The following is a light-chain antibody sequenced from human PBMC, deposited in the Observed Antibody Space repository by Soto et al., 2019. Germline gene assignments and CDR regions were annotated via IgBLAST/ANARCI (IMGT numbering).Light chain of an antibody. Sequence: EIVLTQSPGTLSLSPGERATLSCRASQSVSNSYLAWYQQKPGQAPRLLIYGASTRATDIPARFSGSGSGTEFTLTISSLQSEDFALYYCQQYNNWPLTFGGGTKVDI. CDR2: GAS. CDR1: QSVSNSY. V-gene: IGKV3-15*01. J-gene: IGKJ4*01. CDR3: QQYNNWPLT.